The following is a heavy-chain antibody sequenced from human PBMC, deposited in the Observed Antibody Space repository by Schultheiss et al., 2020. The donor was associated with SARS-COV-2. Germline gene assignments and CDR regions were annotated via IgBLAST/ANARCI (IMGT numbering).Heavy chain of an antibody. Sequence: GGSLRLSCAASGFTFSSYDMHWVRQATGKGLEWVAVISYDGSNKYYADSVKGRFTISRDNARNTLYLQMTSLRVEDTAVYYCARDGPVLRFLEWLSPPSYYYYYGMDVWGQGTTVTVSS. CDR1: GFTFSSYD. V-gene: IGHV3-30*03. CDR3: ARDGPVLRFLEWLSPPSYYYYYGMDV. J-gene: IGHJ6*02. CDR2: ISYDGSNK. D-gene: IGHD3-3*01.